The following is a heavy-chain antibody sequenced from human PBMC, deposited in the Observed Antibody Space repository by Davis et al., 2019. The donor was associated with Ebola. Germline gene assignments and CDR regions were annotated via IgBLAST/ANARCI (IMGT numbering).Heavy chain of an antibody. CDR2: IWYDGSNK. J-gene: IGHJ6*03. V-gene: IGHV3-33*01. Sequence: PGGSLRLSCAASGFTFSHYGMHWVRQAPGKGLEWVAVIWYDGSNKYYADSVKGRFSISRDNSKHTLFLQMSSLRAEDTAVYYCASNVGAATDYYYTYGFDVWGRGTTVTVS. CDR1: GFTFSHYG. CDR3: ASNVGAATDYYYTYGFDV. D-gene: IGHD2-8*01.